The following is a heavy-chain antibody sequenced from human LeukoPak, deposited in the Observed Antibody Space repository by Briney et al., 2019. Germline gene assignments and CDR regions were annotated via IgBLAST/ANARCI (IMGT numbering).Heavy chain of an antibody. CDR1: GFTFSSYA. CDR2: ISYDGSNK. V-gene: IGHV3-30-3*02. Sequence: GGSLRLSCAASGFTFSSYAMHWVRQAPGKGLEWVAVISYDGSNKYYADSVKGRFTISRDNSKNTLYLQMNSLRAEDTAVYYCAKSGAHSSSWYCNYWGQGTLVTVSS. J-gene: IGHJ4*02. D-gene: IGHD6-13*01. CDR3: AKSGAHSSSWYCNY.